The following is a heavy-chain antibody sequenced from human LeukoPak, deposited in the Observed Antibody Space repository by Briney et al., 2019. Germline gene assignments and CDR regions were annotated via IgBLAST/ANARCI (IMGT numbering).Heavy chain of an antibody. CDR3: ARGDVYGPRGAFDI. Sequence: SETLSLTCTVSGGSISSYYWSWIRQPAGKGLEWIGRIYTSGSTNYNPSLKSRVTMSVDTSKNQFSLKLSSVTAADTAVYYCARGDVYGPRGAFDIWGQGTMVTVSS. V-gene: IGHV4-4*07. D-gene: IGHD2/OR15-2a*01. J-gene: IGHJ3*02. CDR2: IYTSGST. CDR1: GGSISSYY.